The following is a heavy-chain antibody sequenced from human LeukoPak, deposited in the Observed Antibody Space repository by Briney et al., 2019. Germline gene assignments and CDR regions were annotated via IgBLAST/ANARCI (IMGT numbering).Heavy chain of an antibody. D-gene: IGHD3-22*01. CDR3: AKGGSFYYDTSGYLY. CDR2: ISSSGGST. J-gene: IGHJ4*02. CDR1: GFTFSTYA. Sequence: GGSLRLSCAASGFTFSTYAMSWVRQAPGKGLEWVSAISSSGGSTYYADSVKGRFTISRDNSRNTLYLQMISLRAEDTAVYYCAKGGSFYYDTSGYLYWGQGTLVTVSS. V-gene: IGHV3-23*01.